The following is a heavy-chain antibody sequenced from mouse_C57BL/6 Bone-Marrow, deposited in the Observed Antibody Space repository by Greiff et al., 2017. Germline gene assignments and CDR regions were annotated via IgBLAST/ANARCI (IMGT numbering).Heavy chain of an antibody. CDR2: ISNLAYSI. Sequence: EVMLVESGGGLVQPGGSLKLSCAASGFTFSDYGMAWVRQAPRKGPGWVAFISNLAYSIYYADTVTGRFTISRENAKNTLYLEMSSLRSEDTAMYYCARPSPYYYAMDYWGQGTSVTVSS. CDR1: GFTFSDYG. CDR3: ARPSPYYYAMDY. J-gene: IGHJ4*01. V-gene: IGHV5-15*01.